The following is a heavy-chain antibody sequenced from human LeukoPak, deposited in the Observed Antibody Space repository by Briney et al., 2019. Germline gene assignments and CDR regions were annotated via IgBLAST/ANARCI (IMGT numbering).Heavy chain of an antibody. CDR3: ARGLYYNGFDY. J-gene: IGHJ4*02. D-gene: IGHD2-8*01. Sequence: SETLSLTCTVSGGSFSGYYWTWIRQPPGKGLEWIGYIYSSGGAIYNPSLKSRVTISVDTSKNQFSLKLSSVTAADTAVYYCARGLYYNGFDYWGQGTLVTVSS. V-gene: IGHV4-4*09. CDR2: IYSSGGA. CDR1: GGSFSGYY.